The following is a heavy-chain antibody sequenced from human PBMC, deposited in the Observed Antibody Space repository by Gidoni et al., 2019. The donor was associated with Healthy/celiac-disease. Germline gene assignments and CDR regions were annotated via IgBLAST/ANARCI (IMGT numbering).Heavy chain of an antibody. V-gene: IGHV4-34*01. J-gene: IGHJ4*02. D-gene: IGHD6-13*01. CDR1: GGSFGGYY. Sequence: QVQLQQCGAGLLKPSDTLYLPCAVYGGSFGGYYWSWIRQPPGKGREWIGEINHSGSTNYNPSLKSRVTISVDTSKNQFSLKLSSVTAADTAVYYCARVGGRGIAAAGTVEWGQGTLVTVSS. CDR2: INHSGST. CDR3: ARVGGRGIAAAGTVE.